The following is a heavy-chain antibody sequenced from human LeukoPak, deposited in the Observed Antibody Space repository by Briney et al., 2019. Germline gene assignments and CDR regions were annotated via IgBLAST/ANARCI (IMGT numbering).Heavy chain of an antibody. Sequence: ASVKVSCKASGYTFTGYYMHWVRQAPGQGLEWMGWINLNSGGTNYAQKFQGRVTMTRDTSISTAYMELSRLRSDDTAVYYCASALYCSGGSCYDYWGQGTLVTVSS. CDR2: INLNSGGT. D-gene: IGHD2-15*01. J-gene: IGHJ4*02. CDR3: ASALYCSGGSCYDY. V-gene: IGHV1-2*02. CDR1: GYTFTGYY.